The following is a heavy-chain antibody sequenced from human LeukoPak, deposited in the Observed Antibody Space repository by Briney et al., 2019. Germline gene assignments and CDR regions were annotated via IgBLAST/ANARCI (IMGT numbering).Heavy chain of an antibody. CDR3: ARARITIFGVVRVDRRNWFDP. CDR2: INHSGST. J-gene: IGHJ5*02. D-gene: IGHD3-3*01. Sequence: PSETLSLTCAVYGGSFSGYYWSWIRQPPGKGLEWIGEINHSGSTNYNPSLKSRVTISVDTSKNQFSLKLSSVTAADTAVYYCARARITIFGVVRVDRRNWFDPWGQGTLVTVSS. CDR1: GGSFSGYY. V-gene: IGHV4-34*01.